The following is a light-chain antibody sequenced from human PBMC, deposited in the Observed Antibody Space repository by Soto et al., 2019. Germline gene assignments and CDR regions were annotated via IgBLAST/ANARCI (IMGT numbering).Light chain of an antibody. J-gene: IGKJ3*01. V-gene: IGKV1-12*01. Sequence: DVQMTQSPSSVSASVGDRVTITCRASQSINKWLAWYQQKPGEAPKLLIYSASNLQSGVPSRFSGSGSGTDFTFTISNLQPEDSATYYCQQANTFPYPFGPGTKVDIK. CDR3: QQANTFPYP. CDR1: QSINKW. CDR2: SAS.